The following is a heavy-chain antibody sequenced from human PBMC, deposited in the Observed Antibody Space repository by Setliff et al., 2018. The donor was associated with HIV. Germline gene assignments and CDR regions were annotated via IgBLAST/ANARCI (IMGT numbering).Heavy chain of an antibody. Sequence: ASVKVSCKASGYSFTSYGINWVRQAPGRGLEWMGWISPYDGNTDYAQNFQGRVTMTTDTSTSTVYMELRSLISDDTAVYYCARGVLITFGYQSWFDPWGQGTLVTVSS. CDR3: ARGVLITFGYQSWFDP. CDR1: GYSFTSYG. J-gene: IGHJ5*02. V-gene: IGHV1-18*01. D-gene: IGHD3-16*01. CDR2: ISPYDGNT.